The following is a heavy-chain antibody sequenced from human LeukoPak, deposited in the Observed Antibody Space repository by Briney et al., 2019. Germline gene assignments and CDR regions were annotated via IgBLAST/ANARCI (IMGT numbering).Heavy chain of an antibody. V-gene: IGHV3-30*04. CDR3: ARVPNAVVVVAALDY. J-gene: IGHJ4*02. CDR1: GFTFSSYA. D-gene: IGHD2-15*01. Sequence: EGSLRLSCAASGFTFSSYAMHWVGQAPAKGLEWVAVISYDGSNKYYADSVKGRFTISRDNSKNTLYLQMNSLRAEDTAVYYCARVPNAVVVVAALDYWGQGTLVTVSS. CDR2: ISYDGSNK.